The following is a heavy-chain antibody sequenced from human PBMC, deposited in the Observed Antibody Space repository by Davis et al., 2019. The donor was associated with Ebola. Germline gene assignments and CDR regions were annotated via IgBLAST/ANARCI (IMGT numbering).Heavy chain of an antibody. Sequence: AASAKVSCNASAYTFTSYDINWVRQATGQGLEWMGWMNPNSGNTGYAQKFQGRVTMTRNTSIDTAYMELSSLRSEDTAVYYCARRERWGQEDYWGQGTLVTVSS. CDR3: ARRERWGQEDY. CDR2: MNPNSGNT. CDR1: AYTFTSYD. D-gene: IGHD1-26*01. V-gene: IGHV1-8*01. J-gene: IGHJ4*02.